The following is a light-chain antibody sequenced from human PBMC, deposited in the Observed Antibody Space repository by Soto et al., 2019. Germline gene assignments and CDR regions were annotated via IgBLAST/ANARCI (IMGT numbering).Light chain of an antibody. CDR2: NVY. J-gene: IGLJ1*01. Sequence: QSVRTQPASVSGSPGQSITISCTGTSSDVGGYNSVSWYQHHPGKAPKLMIYNVYNRPSGVFHRFSGSKSGSTASLTISGLQAEDEADYYCSSYTYSSTYLFGTGTKVTVL. CDR1: SSDVGGYNS. CDR3: SSYTYSSTYL. V-gene: IGLV2-14*03.